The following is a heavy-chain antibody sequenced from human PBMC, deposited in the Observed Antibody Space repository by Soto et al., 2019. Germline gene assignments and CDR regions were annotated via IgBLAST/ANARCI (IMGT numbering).Heavy chain of an antibody. Sequence: EVQLSESGGGVVRPGGSLRLSCAASGFTFNYYAMSWVRQAPGKGLEWVSAISGSGGNTYYADSVKGRFTVSRDNTKNTRYLQMNSLRAEDTAVYYCAKDGKAPRPSYYYYVMDVWCQGTTVTVSS. CDR2: ISGSGGNT. D-gene: IGHD6-6*01. J-gene: IGHJ6*02. V-gene: IGHV3-23*01. CDR3: AKDGKAPRPSYYYYVMDV. CDR1: GFTFNYYA.